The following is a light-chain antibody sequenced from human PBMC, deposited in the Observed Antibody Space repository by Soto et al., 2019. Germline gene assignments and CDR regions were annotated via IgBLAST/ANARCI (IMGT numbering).Light chain of an antibody. V-gene: IGLV3-21*02. J-gene: IGLJ2*01. CDR1: NIGSKS. CDR2: DDS. Sequence: SYVLTQPPSVSVAPGQTARITCGGNNIGSKSVHRDQQKPGQAPVLVVYDDSDRHSGIPERFSGSNSVNTATLTISRVEAGDEADYYCQVWDSSSEHVVFGGGTKLTVL. CDR3: QVWDSSSEHVV.